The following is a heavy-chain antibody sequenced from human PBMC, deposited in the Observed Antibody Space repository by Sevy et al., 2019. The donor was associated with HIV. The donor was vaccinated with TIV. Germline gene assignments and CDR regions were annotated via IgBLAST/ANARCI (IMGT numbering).Heavy chain of an antibody. CDR3: AKGSRATGSAFDV. CDR2: VSYDGSHK. D-gene: IGHD2-15*01. CDR1: GFTFSSYG. J-gene: IGHJ3*01. Sequence: GGCLRLSCAVSGFTFSSYGMHWVRQAPGKGLEWVAVVSYDGSHKYYGESVKGRFTISRDNSKNTVSLQMNSLRDEDTAVYYCAKGSRATGSAFDVWGQGTIVTVSS. V-gene: IGHV3-30*18.